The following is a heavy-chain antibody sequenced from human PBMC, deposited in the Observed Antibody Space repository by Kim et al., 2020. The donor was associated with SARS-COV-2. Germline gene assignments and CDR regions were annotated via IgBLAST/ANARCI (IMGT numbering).Heavy chain of an antibody. D-gene: IGHD2-15*01. Sequence: GGSLRLSCAASGFTFSNAWMSWVRQAPGKGLEWVGRIKSKTDGGTTDYAAPVKGRFTISRDDSKNTLYLQMNSLKTEDTAVYYCTTELGYCSGGSCLIFDYWGQGTLVTVSS. J-gene: IGHJ4*02. CDR1: GFTFSNAW. V-gene: IGHV3-15*01. CDR2: IKSKTDGGTT. CDR3: TTELGYCSGGSCLIFDY.